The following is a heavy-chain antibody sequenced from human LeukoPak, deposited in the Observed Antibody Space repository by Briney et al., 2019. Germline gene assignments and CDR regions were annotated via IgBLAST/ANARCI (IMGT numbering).Heavy chain of an antibody. J-gene: IGHJ6*02. CDR3: ARAVGSGSRPLYYYGMDV. CDR2: IIPILGIA. CDR1: GGTFSSYA. D-gene: IGHD3-10*01. V-gene: IGHV1-69*04. Sequence: ASVKVSCKASGGTFSSYAISWVRQAPGQGLEWMGRIIPILGIANYAQKFQGRVTITADKSTSTAYMELSSLRSEDTAVYYCARAVGSGSRPLYYYGMDVWGQGTTVTVSS.